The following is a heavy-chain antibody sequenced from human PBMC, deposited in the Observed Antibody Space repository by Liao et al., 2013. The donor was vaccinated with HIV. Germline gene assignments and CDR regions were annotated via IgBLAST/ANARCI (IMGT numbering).Heavy chain of an antibody. CDR2: IKPSGST. Sequence: QVQLRQWGAGLLKPSETLSLDCAVHGGSFSGYYWTWIRQPPGKGLEWIGEIKPSGSTNYNPSFTSRVTMSMDTSKSQFSLNVTSVTAADTGVYYCARGDADGHYQTFDFWGQGILV. D-gene: IGHD3-3*01. CDR3: ARGDADGHYQTFDF. CDR1: GGSFSGYY. V-gene: IGHV4-34*01. J-gene: IGHJ4*02.